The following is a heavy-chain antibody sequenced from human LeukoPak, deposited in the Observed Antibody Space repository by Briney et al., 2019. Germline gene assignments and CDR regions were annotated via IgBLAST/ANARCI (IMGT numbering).Heavy chain of an antibody. J-gene: IGHJ4*02. CDR2: ISGSGGST. D-gene: IGHD3-10*01. CDR1: GFPFISYA. CDR3: AKAVWFGELFPDY. Sequence: PGRSLRLSCAASGFPFISYAIHWVRQAPGKGLEWVSAISGSGGSTYYADSVKGRFTISRDNSKNTLYLQMNSLRAEDTAVYYCAKAVWFGELFPDYWGQGTLVTVSS. V-gene: IGHV3-23*01.